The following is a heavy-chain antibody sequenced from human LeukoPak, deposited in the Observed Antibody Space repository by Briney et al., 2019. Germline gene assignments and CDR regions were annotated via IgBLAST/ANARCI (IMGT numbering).Heavy chain of an antibody. V-gene: IGHV4-39*07. J-gene: IGHJ5*02. CDR2: IYYSGST. CDR1: GGSISSSSYY. CDR3: ARDLQLLWFGELFRWFDP. Sequence: SETLSLTCTVSGGSISSSSYYWGWIRQPPGKGLEWIGSIYYSGSTYYNPSLKSRVTISVDTSKNQFSLKLSSVTAADTAVYYCARDLQLLWFGELFRWFDPWGQGTLVTVSS. D-gene: IGHD3-10*01.